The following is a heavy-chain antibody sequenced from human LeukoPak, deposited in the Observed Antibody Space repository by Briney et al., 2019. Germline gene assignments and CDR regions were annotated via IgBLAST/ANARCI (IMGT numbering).Heavy chain of an antibody. V-gene: IGHV4-39*07. CDR2: IYYSGST. Sequence: SETLSLTCTVSGGSISSSSYYWGWIRQPPGKGLEWIGSIYYSGSTYYNPSLKSRVTISVDTSKNQFSLKLSSVTAADTAVYYCARVGLGMIVVGFDYWGQGTLVTVSS. D-gene: IGHD3-22*01. CDR1: GGSISSSSYY. J-gene: IGHJ4*02. CDR3: ARVGLGMIVVGFDY.